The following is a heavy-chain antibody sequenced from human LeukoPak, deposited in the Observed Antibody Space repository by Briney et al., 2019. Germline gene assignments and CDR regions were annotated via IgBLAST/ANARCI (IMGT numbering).Heavy chain of an antibody. CDR2: IYPGDSDT. Sequence: GESLKISCKGSGYRFATYWIGWVRQMPGKGPEWMGIIYPGDSDTRYSPSFQGQVIISADKSISPAYLQWSSLKASDTAMYYCARQDTAVAGHFDYWGQGTLVTVSS. D-gene: IGHD6-19*01. J-gene: IGHJ4*02. CDR3: ARQDTAVAGHFDY. V-gene: IGHV5-51*01. CDR1: GYRFATYW.